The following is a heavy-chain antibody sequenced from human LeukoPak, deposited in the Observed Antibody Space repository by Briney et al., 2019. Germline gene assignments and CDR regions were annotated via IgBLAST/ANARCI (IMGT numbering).Heavy chain of an antibody. CDR3: ASVGYSSSSGWFDP. CDR1: GYTFTGYY. J-gene: IGHJ5*02. V-gene: IGHV1-2*02. Sequence: ASVKVSCKASGYTFTGYYMHWVRQAPGQGLEWVGWINPNSGGTNYAQKFQGRVTMTRDTSISTAYMELSRLRSDDTAVYYCASVGYSSSSGWFDPWGQGTLVTVSS. CDR2: INPNSGGT. D-gene: IGHD6-6*01.